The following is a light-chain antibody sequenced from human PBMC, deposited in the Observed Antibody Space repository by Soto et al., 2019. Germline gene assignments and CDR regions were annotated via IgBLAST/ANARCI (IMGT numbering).Light chain of an antibody. CDR3: SSYTRSSTYV. Sequence: QSVLTRPASVSGSPGQSITISCTGTSSDVGGYNCVSWYRQHPGRAPKLMIYDVSNRPSGVSNRFSGSKSGNTASLTISGLQAEDEADYYCSSYTRSSTYVFGTGTKVTVL. V-gene: IGLV2-14*01. CDR1: SSDVGGYNC. J-gene: IGLJ1*01. CDR2: DVS.